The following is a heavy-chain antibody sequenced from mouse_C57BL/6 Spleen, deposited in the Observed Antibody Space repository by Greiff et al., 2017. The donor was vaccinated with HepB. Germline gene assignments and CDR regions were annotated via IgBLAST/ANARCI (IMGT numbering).Heavy chain of an antibody. CDR3: ARMVSLRYAMDY. Sequence: ESGPGILQPSQTLSLTCSFSGFSLSTFGMGVGWIRQPSGKGLEWLAPIWWDDDKYYNPALKSRLTISKDTSKNQVFLNIANVDTADTATYYCARMVSLRYAMDYWGQGTSVTVSS. V-gene: IGHV8-8*01. J-gene: IGHJ4*01. CDR1: GFSLSTFGMG. CDR2: IWWDDDK.